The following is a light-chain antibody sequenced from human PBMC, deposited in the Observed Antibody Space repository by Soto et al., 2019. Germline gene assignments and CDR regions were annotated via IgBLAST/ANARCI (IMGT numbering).Light chain of an antibody. CDR2: GAS. J-gene: IGKJ3*01. Sequence: EIVLTQSPCTLSLSPGERATLSCRASQSVSSSYLAWYQQKPGQAPRLLIYGASSRATGIPDRFSGSGSGTDFPLTISRLEPEDFAVYYCQHYGSSPFTFGPGTKVDIQ. CDR1: QSVSSSY. CDR3: QHYGSSPFT. V-gene: IGKV3-20*01.